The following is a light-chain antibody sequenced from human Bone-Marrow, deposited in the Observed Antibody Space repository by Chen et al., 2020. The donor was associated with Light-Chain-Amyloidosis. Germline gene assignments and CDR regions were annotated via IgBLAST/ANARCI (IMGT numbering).Light chain of an antibody. CDR3: QVWDRSSDRPV. CDR1: NIGSTS. CDR2: DDS. Sequence: SYVLTQPSSVSVAPGQTATIACGGNNIGSTSVHWYKQTPGQAPLLVVYDDSDRPSGIPERLSGSNSGNTATLTISRVEDGDEADYYCQVWDRSSDRPVFGGGTKLTVL. V-gene: IGLV3-21*02. J-gene: IGLJ3*02.